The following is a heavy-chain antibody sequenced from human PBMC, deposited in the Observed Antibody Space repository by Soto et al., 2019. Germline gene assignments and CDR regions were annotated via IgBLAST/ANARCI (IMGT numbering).Heavy chain of an antibody. CDR3: ARGVETKHYFDY. J-gene: IGHJ4*02. V-gene: IGHV5-51*01. CDR1: GYSFTNYW. Sequence: GEALKISCKGSGYSFTNYWIGWVRQMPGKGLEWMGIIYPSDSDTTYSPSFQGQVTMSADKSISTAYLQWSSLKASDTAMYYCARGVETKHYFDYWGQGTLVTVSS. CDR2: IYPSDSDT.